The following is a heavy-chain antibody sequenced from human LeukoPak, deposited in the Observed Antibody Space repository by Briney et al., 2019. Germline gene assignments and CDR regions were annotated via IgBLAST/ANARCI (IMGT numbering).Heavy chain of an antibody. J-gene: IGHJ4*02. CDR3: ARALLWFGGEGDYYFDY. V-gene: IGHV3-66*02. CDR1: GFTVSSNY. D-gene: IGHD3-10*01. CDR2: IYSGGST. Sequence: GGSLRLSCAASGFTVSSNYMSWVRQAPGKGLEWVSVIYSGGSTYYADSVKGRFTISRDNSKNTLYLQMNSLRAEDTAVYYCARALLWFGGEGDYYFDYWGQGTLVTVSS.